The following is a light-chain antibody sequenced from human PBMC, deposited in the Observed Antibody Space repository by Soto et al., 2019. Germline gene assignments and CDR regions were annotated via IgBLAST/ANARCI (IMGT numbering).Light chain of an antibody. J-gene: IGKJ1*01. Sequence: DIQMTQSPSTLSASVGDRVTITCRATQSISNWLAWYQQKPGKGPKLLIYHASNLQSGVPSRFSGSGSGTEFTLTIISLQPDDFATYYCQQYNSYWTFGQGTQVEIK. V-gene: IGKV1-5*01. CDR1: QSISNW. CDR3: QQYNSYWT. CDR2: HAS.